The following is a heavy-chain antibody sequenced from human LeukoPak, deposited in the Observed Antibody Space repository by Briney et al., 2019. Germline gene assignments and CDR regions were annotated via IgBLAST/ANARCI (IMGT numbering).Heavy chain of an antibody. CDR2: IKSKTDGGTT. J-gene: IGHJ4*02. CDR3: TTRIFH. CDR1: GFTFSNAW. Sequence: GGSLRLSCAASGFTFSNAWMNWVRQAPGKGLEWVARIKSKTDGGTTDYAAPVKGRFTISRDDSKNTLYMQMYSLKTEDTAVYYCTTRIFHWGQGTLVTVSS. D-gene: IGHD2/OR15-2a*01. V-gene: IGHV3-15*01.